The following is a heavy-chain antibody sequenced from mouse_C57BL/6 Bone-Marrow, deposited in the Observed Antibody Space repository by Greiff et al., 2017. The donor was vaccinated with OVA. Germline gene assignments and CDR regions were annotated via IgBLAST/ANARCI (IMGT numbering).Heavy chain of an antibody. D-gene: IGHD1-1*01. CDR2: IRNKANNHAT. J-gene: IGHJ2*01. V-gene: IGHV6-6*01. CDR3: TRVLITTVVDRYYFDY. Sequence: EVQLVESGGGLVQPGGSMKLSCAASGFTFSDAWMDWVRQSPEKGLEWVAEIRNKANNHATYYAESVKGRFTISRDDSKSSVYLQMNSLRAEDTGIYYCTRVLITTVVDRYYFDYWGQGTTLTVSS. CDR1: GFTFSDAW.